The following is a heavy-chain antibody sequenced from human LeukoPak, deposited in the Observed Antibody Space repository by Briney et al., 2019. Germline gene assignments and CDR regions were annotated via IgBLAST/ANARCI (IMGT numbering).Heavy chain of an antibody. J-gene: IGHJ4*02. CDR1: GYTFTSYG. D-gene: IGHD6-13*01. V-gene: IGHV1-18*01. CDR3: ANGYGSRNFDY. CDR2: ISAYNGNT. Sequence: ASVKVSCKASGYTFTSYGISWVRQAPGQGLEWMGWISAYNGNTNYAQKLQGRVTITADESTSTAYMELSSLRSEDTAVYYCANGYGSRNFDYWGQGTLVTVSS.